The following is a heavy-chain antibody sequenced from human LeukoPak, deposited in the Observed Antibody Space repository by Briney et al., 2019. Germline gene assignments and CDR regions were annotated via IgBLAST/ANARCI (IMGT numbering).Heavy chain of an antibody. J-gene: IGHJ4*02. CDR3: ARALTVTTLPDY. V-gene: IGHV1-18*01. Sequence: ASVKVSCKASGYTFTSYGISWVRQAPGKGLEWMGWISAYNGNTNYAQKLQGRVTMTTDTSTSTAYMELRSLRSDDTAVYYCARALTVTTLPDYWGQGTLVTVSS. CDR2: ISAYNGNT. D-gene: IGHD4-17*01. CDR1: GYTFTSYG.